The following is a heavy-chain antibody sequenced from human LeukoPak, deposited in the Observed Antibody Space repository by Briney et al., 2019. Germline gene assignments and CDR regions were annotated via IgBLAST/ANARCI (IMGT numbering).Heavy chain of an antibody. Sequence: PGGSLRLSCATSGFTFSSNWMSWVRHVPGRGLDWVANIKPDGSAEYYAASVKGWFTVSRDNAENSLYLQMNSLRVEDTAVYYCARGNPPSHPLDYWGQGTLVTVSS. CDR2: IKPDGSAE. CDR1: GFTFSSNW. V-gene: IGHV3-7*01. J-gene: IGHJ4*02. CDR3: ARGNPPSHPLDY.